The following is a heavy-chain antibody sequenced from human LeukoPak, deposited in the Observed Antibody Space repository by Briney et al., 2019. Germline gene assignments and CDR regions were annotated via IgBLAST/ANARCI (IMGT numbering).Heavy chain of an antibody. J-gene: IGHJ4*02. CDR3: ARERPKSRGGGFLDY. CDR1: GYTFTGYY. CDR2: INPNSGGT. Sequence: ASVKVSCKASGYTFTGYYMHWVRQAPGQGLEWMGWINPNSGGTNYAQKFQGRVTMTRDTSISTAYMELSRLRSDDTAVYYCARERPKSRGGGFLDYWGQGTLVTVSS. V-gene: IGHV1-2*02. D-gene: IGHD2-15*01.